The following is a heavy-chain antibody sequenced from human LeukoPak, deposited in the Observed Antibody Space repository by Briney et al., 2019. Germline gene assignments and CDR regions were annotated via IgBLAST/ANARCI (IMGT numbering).Heavy chain of an antibody. D-gene: IGHD2-2*01. V-gene: IGHV4-4*07. CDR1: GGSISSYY. CDR3: ARAGRYCTSTSCYLLDY. J-gene: IGHJ4*02. Sequence: SETLSLTCTVSGGSISSYYWSCIRQPAGKGLEWIGRIYTSESTNYNPSLKSRVTMSVDTSKNQFSLKLSSVTAADTAVYYCARAGRYCTSTSCYLLDYWGQGTLVTVSS. CDR2: IYTSEST.